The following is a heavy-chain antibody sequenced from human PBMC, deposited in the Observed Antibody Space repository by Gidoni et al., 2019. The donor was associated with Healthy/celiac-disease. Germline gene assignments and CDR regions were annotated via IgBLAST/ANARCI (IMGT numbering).Heavy chain of an antibody. CDR3: ARGLSGSYNVYWYFDL. Sequence: QVQLVQSGAEVKKPGASVKVSCKASGYTFTSYDINWVRQATGQGLEWMGWMNPNSGNTGYAQKFQGRVTMTRNTSISTAYMELSSLRSEDTAVYYCARGLSGSYNVYWYFDLWGRGTLVTVSS. CDR2: MNPNSGNT. D-gene: IGHD1-26*01. J-gene: IGHJ2*01. V-gene: IGHV1-8*01. CDR1: GYTFTSYD.